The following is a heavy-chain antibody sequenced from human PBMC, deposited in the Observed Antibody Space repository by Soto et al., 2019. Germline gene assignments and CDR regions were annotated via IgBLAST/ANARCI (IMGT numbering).Heavy chain of an antibody. V-gene: IGHV3-23*01. Sequence: EVQLLESGGGLVQPGGSLRLSCADSGFTFSNYAMNWVRQAPGKGLEWVSVISGSGGSTYYADSVKGRFTISRDNSKNTLYLQMNSLGAEDTAVYYCASRSSGWYFDYWGQGTLVTVSS. D-gene: IGHD6-19*01. CDR2: ISGSGGST. CDR1: GFTFSNYA. CDR3: ASRSSGWYFDY. J-gene: IGHJ4*02.